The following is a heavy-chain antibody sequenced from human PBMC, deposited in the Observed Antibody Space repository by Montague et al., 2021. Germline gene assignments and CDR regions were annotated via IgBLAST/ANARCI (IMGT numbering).Heavy chain of an antibody. Sequence: SETLSLTCTVSGGSISSNSYWWAWIRQPPGKGPEYVGTTFNTGSSYYSPSLKSRVTISVDTSKNQSSLRLSAVTAADTAVYYCARSLYCIGGSCYSGFDPWGQGTLVTVSS. V-gene: IGHV4-39*01. CDR2: TFNTGSS. D-gene: IGHD2-15*01. J-gene: IGHJ5*02. CDR1: GGSISSNSYW. CDR3: ARSLYCIGGSCYSGFDP.